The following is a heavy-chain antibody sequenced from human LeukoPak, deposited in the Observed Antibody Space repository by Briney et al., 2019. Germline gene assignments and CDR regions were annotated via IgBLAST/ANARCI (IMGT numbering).Heavy chain of an antibody. D-gene: IGHD2-15*01. Sequence: PGGSLRLSCAASGFTFSSYGMHWVRQAPGKGLEWVSDISGSGGSTYYADSVKGRFTISRDNSKNTLYLQMNSLRAEDTAVYYCAKDGAYCNGGSCPHYWGQGTLVTVSS. CDR3: AKDGAYCNGGSCPHY. V-gene: IGHV3-23*01. J-gene: IGHJ4*02. CDR2: ISGSGGST. CDR1: GFTFSSYG.